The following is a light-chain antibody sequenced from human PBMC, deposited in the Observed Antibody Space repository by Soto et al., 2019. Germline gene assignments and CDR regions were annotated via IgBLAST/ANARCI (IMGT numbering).Light chain of an antibody. Sequence: QSALTQPPSASGSPGQSVTISCTGTSSDVGAYNYVSWYQQHPGKAPKLIIYEVTKRPSGVPDRFSASKSGNTASLTVSGLRAEDEADYYCSSYAGSNNFEVFGGGTKLTVL. J-gene: IGLJ2*01. CDR1: SSDVGAYNY. V-gene: IGLV2-8*01. CDR2: EVT. CDR3: SSYAGSNNFEV.